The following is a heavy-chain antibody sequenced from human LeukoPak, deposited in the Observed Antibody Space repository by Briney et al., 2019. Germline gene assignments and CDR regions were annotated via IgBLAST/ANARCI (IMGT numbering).Heavy chain of an antibody. CDR3: VRRARLGSNWFDP. V-gene: IGHV4-34*01. J-gene: IGHJ5*02. CDR1: GGSFSGYY. D-gene: IGHD3-10*01. Sequence: PSETLSLTCAVYGGSFSGYYWSWIRQPPGKGLEWIGEINHSGNTNYNPSLKSRVTISVDTSKNQFSLKLSSVTAADTAVYYCVRRARLGSNWFDPWGQGTLVTVSS. CDR2: INHSGNT.